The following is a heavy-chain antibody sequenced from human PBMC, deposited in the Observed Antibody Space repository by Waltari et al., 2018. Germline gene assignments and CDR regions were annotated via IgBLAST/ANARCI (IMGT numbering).Heavy chain of an antibody. CDR1: GGSIVGHY. CDR2: VYYSGST. Sequence: QVQLQESGPGLVKPSETLSLTCTVSGGSIVGHYWSWIRQTPGKGLEWIGNVYYSGSTNYNPSLKSRATTSIDTSKSQFSLKLSSVTAADTAVYYCARDRRYDIWSGSGDAFDIWGLGTMVSVSS. V-gene: IGHV4-59*11. D-gene: IGHD3-3*01. CDR3: ARDRRYDIWSGSGDAFDI. J-gene: IGHJ3*02.